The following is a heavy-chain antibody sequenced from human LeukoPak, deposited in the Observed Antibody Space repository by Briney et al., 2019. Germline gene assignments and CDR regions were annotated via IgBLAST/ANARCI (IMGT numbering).Heavy chain of an antibody. D-gene: IGHD2-2*01. Sequence: PGGSLRLSCAASGFTFSSYGMHWVRQAPGKGLEWVAFIRHDGSNKYYADSVKGRFTISRDNSKNTLYLQMNSLRAEDTAVYYCAKAPSRKVVVPAATPYFDYWGQGTLVTVSS. CDR3: AKAPSRKVVVPAATPYFDY. CDR1: GFTFSSYG. CDR2: IRHDGSNK. V-gene: IGHV3-30*02. J-gene: IGHJ4*02.